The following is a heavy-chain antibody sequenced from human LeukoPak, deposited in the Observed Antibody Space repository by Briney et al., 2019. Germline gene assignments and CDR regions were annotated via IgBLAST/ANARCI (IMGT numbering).Heavy chain of an antibody. CDR2: VHYSGNT. V-gene: IGHV4-59*08. CDR1: GSSIDSFF. Sequence: SETLSLTCTVSGSSIDSFFWSWIRQPPGKALEWIGDVHYSGNTNYNPSLKSRVTISLDTSKIQFSLSLNSMTAADTAVYYCARGFSSGRFDPWGQGALVTVSS. J-gene: IGHJ5*02. D-gene: IGHD3-10*01. CDR3: ARGFSSGRFDP.